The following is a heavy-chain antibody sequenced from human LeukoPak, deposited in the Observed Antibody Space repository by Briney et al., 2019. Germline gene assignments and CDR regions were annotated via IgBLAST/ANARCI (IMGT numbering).Heavy chain of an antibody. Sequence: GGSLRLSCAASGFTFSTYNMNWVRQAPGKGLEWVSYITISSTTIYYADSVKGRFTIPRDNAKNSLYLQMNSLRAEDTAMYYCARSENDYDFWAIWGQGTLVTVTS. J-gene: IGHJ4*02. CDR2: ITISSTTI. D-gene: IGHD3-3*01. CDR3: ARSENDYDFWAI. CDR1: GFTFSTYN. V-gene: IGHV3-48*01.